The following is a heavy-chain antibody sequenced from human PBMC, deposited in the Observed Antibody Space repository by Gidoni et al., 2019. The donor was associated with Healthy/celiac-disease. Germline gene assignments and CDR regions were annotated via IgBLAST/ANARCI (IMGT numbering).Heavy chain of an antibody. Sequence: EVQLVESGGGLVKPGGSLRLSCAASGFTFSSYSMDWVRQAPGKGLEWVSSISSSSSYIYYADSVKGRFTISRDNAKNSLYLQMNSLRAEDTAVYYCARGGSWAYYFDYWGQGTLVTVSS. V-gene: IGHV3-21*01. D-gene: IGHD6-13*01. CDR3: ARGGSWAYYFDY. CDR2: ISSSSSYI. J-gene: IGHJ4*02. CDR1: GFTFSSYS.